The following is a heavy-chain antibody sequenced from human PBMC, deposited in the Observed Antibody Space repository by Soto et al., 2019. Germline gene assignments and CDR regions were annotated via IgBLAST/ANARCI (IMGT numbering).Heavy chain of an antibody. Sequence: EVQLVESGGGLVQPGWSLRLSCAGSGFTVSGYWMHWGRQAPGKGPVWDSRLNPNGTFTTNDDSVKGRFTISRDNAKNTVYLQMNCLRADDTAVYYCARGWTSTTYWGLVYNWGQGTLVTVSS. D-gene: IGHD7-27*01. V-gene: IGHV3-74*01. CDR2: LNPNGTFT. J-gene: IGHJ4*02. CDR1: GFTVSGYW. CDR3: ARGWTSTTYWGLVYN.